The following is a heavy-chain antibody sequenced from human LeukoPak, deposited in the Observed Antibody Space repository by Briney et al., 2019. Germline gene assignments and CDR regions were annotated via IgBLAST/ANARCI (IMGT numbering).Heavy chain of an antibody. D-gene: IGHD3-22*01. Sequence: GGSLRLSCAASGFTLSSYAMRCVRQAPGEGVECVSAISGSGGSTYYADSVKGRFTISRDNAKNSLYLQMNSLRAEDTAVYYCARDSSSDFDYWGQGTLVTVSS. CDR2: ISGSGGST. J-gene: IGHJ4*02. V-gene: IGHV3-23*01. CDR1: GFTLSSYA. CDR3: ARDSSSDFDY.